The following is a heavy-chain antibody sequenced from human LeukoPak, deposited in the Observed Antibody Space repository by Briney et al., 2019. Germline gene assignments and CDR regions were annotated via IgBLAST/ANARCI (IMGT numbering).Heavy chain of an antibody. CDR2: FYPGDSDT. Sequence: GESLKISCTGSGYSFTNYWIGWVRQMPGKGLEWMGIFYPGDSDTRYSPSFQGQVTISADKSISTAYLQWSSLKASDTAMYYCARRIEKVRGVMAPFDEYFDYWSQGTLVTVSS. V-gene: IGHV5-51*01. CDR1: GYSFTNYW. J-gene: IGHJ4*02. D-gene: IGHD3-10*01. CDR3: ARRIEKVRGVMAPFDEYFDY.